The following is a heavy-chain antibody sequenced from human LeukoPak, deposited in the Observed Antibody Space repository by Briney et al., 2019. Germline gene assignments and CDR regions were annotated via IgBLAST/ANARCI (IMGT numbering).Heavy chain of an antibody. Sequence: GGSLRLSCAASGFTFSSYAMSWVRQAPGKGLEWVSAISGSGGSTYYADSVKGRFTISRDNSKNTLYLQMNSLRAEDTAVYYCAREHVCSSTSCSYYYYYGMDVWGKGTTVTVSS. CDR2: ISGSGGST. CDR3: AREHVCSSTSCSYYYYYGMDV. D-gene: IGHD2-2*01. V-gene: IGHV3-23*01. CDR1: GFTFSSYA. J-gene: IGHJ6*04.